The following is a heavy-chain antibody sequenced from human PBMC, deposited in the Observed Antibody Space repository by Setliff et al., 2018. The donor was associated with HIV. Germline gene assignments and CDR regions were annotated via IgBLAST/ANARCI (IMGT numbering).Heavy chain of an antibody. CDR1: EFTVSTNY. CDR3: ARAAKTPYSSSWSIPGAFDI. J-gene: IGHJ3*02. CDR2: IYSGGST. D-gene: IGHD6-13*01. V-gene: IGHV3-53*01. Sequence: GESLRLSCAASEFTVSTNYMSWVRQAPVKGLEWVSLIYSGGSTYYTDSVKGRFTISRDNSKNTLYLQMNNLRAEDTAVYYCARAAKTPYSSSWSIPGAFDIWGQGTMVTVSS.